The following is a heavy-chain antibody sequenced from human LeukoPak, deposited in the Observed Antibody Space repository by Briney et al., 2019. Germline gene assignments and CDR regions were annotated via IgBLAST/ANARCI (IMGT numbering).Heavy chain of an antibody. J-gene: IGHJ4*02. CDR2: ISYDGSNK. D-gene: IGHD3-22*01. CDR1: GFRFSSYG. CDR3: AKFAISAPYYYDSSGYDFDY. Sequence: GGSLRLSCAASGFRFSSYGMHWVRQAPGKGLEWVAVISYDGSNKYYADSVKGRFTISRDNSKNTLYLQMNSLRAEDTAVYYCAKFAISAPYYYDSSGYDFDYWGQGTLVTVSS. V-gene: IGHV3-30*18.